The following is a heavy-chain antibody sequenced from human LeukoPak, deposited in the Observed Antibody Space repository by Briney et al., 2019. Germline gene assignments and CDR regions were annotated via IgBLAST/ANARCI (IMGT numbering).Heavy chain of an antibody. CDR3: AKGLNYYDSSAFDY. CDR2: ISYDGNNK. D-gene: IGHD3-22*01. J-gene: IGHJ4*02. CDR1: GFTFSNYP. Sequence: GGSLRLSCAASGFTFSNYPIHWVRQTPGKGLEWVALISYDGNNKYYADSVKGRLTISRDNSKNTLYLQMNSLRAEDTAVYYCAKGLNYYDSSAFDYWGQGTLVTVSS. V-gene: IGHV3-30*07.